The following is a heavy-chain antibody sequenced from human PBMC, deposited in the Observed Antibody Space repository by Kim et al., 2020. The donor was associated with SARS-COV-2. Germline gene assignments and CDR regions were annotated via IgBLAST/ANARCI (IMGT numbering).Heavy chain of an antibody. V-gene: IGHV4-31*03. CDR1: GGSISSGGYY. Sequence: SETLSLTCTVSGGSISSGGYYWSWIRQHPGKGLEWIGYIYYSGSTYYNPSLKSRVTISVDTSKNQFSLKLSSVTAADTAVYYWSASAPTLFPLVFCENSPSDTSSVAVGCLAQDFLHPIDA. CDR3: SASAPTLFPLVFCENSPSDTSSVAVGCLAQDFLHPIDA. CDR2: IYYSGST. D-gene: IGHD6-25*01. J-gene: IGHJ3*01.